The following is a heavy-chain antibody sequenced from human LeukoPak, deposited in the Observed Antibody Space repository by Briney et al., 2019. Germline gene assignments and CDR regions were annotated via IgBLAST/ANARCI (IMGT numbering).Heavy chain of an antibody. V-gene: IGHV4-39*07. CDR1: GESHSRFY. J-gene: IGHJ4*02. CDR3: ARGGYGDYVDY. D-gene: IGHD4-17*01. Sequence: KSSETLSLTCAVSGESHSRFYWGWIRQPPGKGLEWIGSIYYSGSTYYNPSLKSRVTISVDTSKNQFSLKLSSVTAADTAVYYCARGGYGDYVDYWGQGTLVTVSS. CDR2: IYYSGST.